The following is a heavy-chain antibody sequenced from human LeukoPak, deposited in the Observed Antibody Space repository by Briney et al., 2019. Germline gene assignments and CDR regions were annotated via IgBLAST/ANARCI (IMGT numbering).Heavy chain of an antibody. V-gene: IGHV3-7*01. D-gene: IGHD3-3*01. J-gene: IGHJ6*02. CDR3: ARDRSGYDFWSGYYPPWDYYYGMDV. CDR2: IKQDGSEK. Sequence: SGGSLRLSCAASGFTFSSYWLSWVRQAPGKGLEWVANIKQDGSEKYYVDSVKGRFTISRDNAKNSLYLQMNSLRAEDTAVYYCARDRSGYDFWSGYYPPWDYYYGMDVWGQGTTVTVSS. CDR1: GFTFSSYW.